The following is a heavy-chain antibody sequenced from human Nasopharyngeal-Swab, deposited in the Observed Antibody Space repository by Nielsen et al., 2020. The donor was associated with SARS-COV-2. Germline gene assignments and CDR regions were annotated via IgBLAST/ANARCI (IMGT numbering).Heavy chain of an antibody. D-gene: IGHD1-26*01. CDR1: GFTVSSNY. CDR2: IYSGGST. Sequence: GGSLRLSCAASGFTVSSNYMSWVRQAPGKGLEWVSVIYSGGSTYYADSVKGRFTISRDNSKNTLYLQMNSLRAEDTAVYYCARPYSGSYFGAFDIWGQGTMVTVSS. J-gene: IGHJ3*02. V-gene: IGHV3-53*01. CDR3: ARPYSGSYFGAFDI.